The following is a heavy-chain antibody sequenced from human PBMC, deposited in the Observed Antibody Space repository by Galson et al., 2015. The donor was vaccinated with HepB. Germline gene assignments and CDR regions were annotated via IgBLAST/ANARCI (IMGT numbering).Heavy chain of an antibody. CDR1: GFTFSSYA. D-gene: IGHD3-22*01. V-gene: IGHV3-23*01. CDR3: AKGAGMIVVVTQNPLVDY. J-gene: IGHJ4*02. CDR2: ISGSGGST. Sequence: SLRLSCAASGFTFSSYAMSWVRQAPGKGLEWVSAISGSGGSTYYADSVKGRFTISRDNSKNTLYLQMNSLRAEDTAVYYCAKGAGMIVVVTQNPLVDYWGQGTLVTVSS.